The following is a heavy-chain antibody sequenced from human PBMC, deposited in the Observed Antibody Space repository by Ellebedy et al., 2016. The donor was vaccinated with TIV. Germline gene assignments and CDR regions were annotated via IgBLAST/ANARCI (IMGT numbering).Heavy chain of an antibody. V-gene: IGHV4-31*03. CDR2: IYYSGST. J-gene: IGHJ4*02. D-gene: IGHD5-24*01. CDR1: GGSISSGGYY. Sequence: SETLSLXCTVSGGSISSGGYYWSWIRQHPGKGLEWIGYIYYSGSTYYNPSLKSRVTISVDTSKNQFSLKLSSVTAADTAVYYCARGFRDGNPYYFDYWGQGTLVTVSS. CDR3: ARGFRDGNPYYFDY.